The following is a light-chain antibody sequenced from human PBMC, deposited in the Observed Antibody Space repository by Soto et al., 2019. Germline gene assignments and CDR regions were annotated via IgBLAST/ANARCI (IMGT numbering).Light chain of an antibody. CDR3: QQYDASPLT. Sequence: DIQMTQSPSTLSASVGDRAIITCRASQTVRNWLAWFRQKPGEAPKLLIYKASSLESGVPSRFSGSGYGTDFTLTISSLVPGDSATYFCQQYDASPLTFGQGTKLEIK. CDR2: KAS. V-gene: IGKV1-5*03. CDR1: QTVRNW. J-gene: IGKJ2*01.